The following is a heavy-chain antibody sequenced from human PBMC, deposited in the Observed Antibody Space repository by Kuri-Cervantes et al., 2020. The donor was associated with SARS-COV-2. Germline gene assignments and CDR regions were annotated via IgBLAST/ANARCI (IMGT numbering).Heavy chain of an antibody. CDR1: GYSFTSYW. V-gene: IGHV5-51*01. CDR3: TSYGDLGRDAFDI. J-gene: IGHJ3*02. D-gene: IGHD4-17*01. CDR2: IYPGDSDT. Sequence: GESLKISCKGSGYSFTSYWIGWVRQMPGKGLEWMGIIYPGDSDTRYSPSFQGQVAISADKSISTAYLQWSSLKASDTAMYYCTSYGDLGRDAFDIWGQGTMVTVSS.